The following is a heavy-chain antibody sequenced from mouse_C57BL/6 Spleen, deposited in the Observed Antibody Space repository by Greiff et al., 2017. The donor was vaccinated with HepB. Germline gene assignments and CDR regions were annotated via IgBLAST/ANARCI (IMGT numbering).Heavy chain of an antibody. CDR2: IDPEDGET. CDR3: AYYYSNYGSAMDY. V-gene: IGHV14-2*01. D-gene: IGHD2-5*01. CDR1: GFNIKDYY. J-gene: IGHJ4*01. Sequence: VQLKQSGTELVKPGASVKLSCTASGFNIKDYYMHWVKQRTEQGLEWIGRIDPEDGETKYAPKFQGKATITADTSSNTAYLQLISLTSEDTAVYYCAYYYSNYGSAMDYWGQGTSVTVAS.